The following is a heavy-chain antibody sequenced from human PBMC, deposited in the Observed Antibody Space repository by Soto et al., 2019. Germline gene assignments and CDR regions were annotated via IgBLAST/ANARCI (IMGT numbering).Heavy chain of an antibody. D-gene: IGHD6-13*01. CDR2: IYYSGST. Sequence: QVQLQESGPGLVKPSQTLSLTCTVSGGSISSGGYYWSWIRQHPGKGLEWIGYIYYSGSTYYNPSPKSRVTISVDTSKNQFSLKLSSVTAADTAVYYCARGSSWYGGDAFDIWGQGTMVTVSS. CDR1: GGSISSGGYY. CDR3: ARGSSWYGGDAFDI. V-gene: IGHV4-31*03. J-gene: IGHJ3*02.